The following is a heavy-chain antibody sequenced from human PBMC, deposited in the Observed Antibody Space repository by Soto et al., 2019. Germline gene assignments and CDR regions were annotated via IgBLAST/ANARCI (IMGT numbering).Heavy chain of an antibody. Sequence: GGSLRLSCAASGFTFSSYGMHWVRQAPGQGLEWVAVISCDGSNKKYVDSVKGRFSISRDNSKNTVYLQMNSLRAEDSGVYYCAKDPLLDYWGQGTLVTVSS. J-gene: IGHJ4*02. CDR1: GFTFSSYG. V-gene: IGHV3-30*18. D-gene: IGHD2-15*01. CDR3: AKDPLLDY. CDR2: ISCDGSNK.